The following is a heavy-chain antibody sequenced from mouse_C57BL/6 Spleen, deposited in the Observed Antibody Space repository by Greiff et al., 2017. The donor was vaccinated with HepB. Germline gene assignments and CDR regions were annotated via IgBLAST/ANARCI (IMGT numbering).Heavy chain of an antibody. J-gene: IGHJ2*01. CDR2: IYPGDGDT. CDR1: GYAFSSYW. CDR3: ARRGYYGSSYVNFDY. V-gene: IGHV1-80*01. D-gene: IGHD1-1*01. Sequence: QVQLKESGAELVKPGASVKISCKASGYAFSSYWMNWVKQRPGKGLEWIGQIYPGDGDTNYNGKFKGKATLTADKSSSTAYMQLSSLTSEDSAVYFCARRGYYGSSYVNFDYWGQGTTLTVSS.